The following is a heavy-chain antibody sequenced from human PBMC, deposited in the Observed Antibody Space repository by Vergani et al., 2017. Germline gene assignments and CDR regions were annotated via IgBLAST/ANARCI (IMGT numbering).Heavy chain of an antibody. CDR2: IKQDGSEK. Sequence: EVQLVESGGGLVQPGGSLGLSCAASGFTFSSYWMSWVRQAPGKGLEWVANIKQDGSEKYYVESVKGRFTISRDNATNSLDLQLNTLRAEDTAVYYCASHPNRYSALSDYWGQGTLVTVSS. D-gene: IGHD1-1*01. CDR1: GFTFSSYW. CDR3: ASHPNRYSALSDY. V-gene: IGHV3-7*01. J-gene: IGHJ4*02.